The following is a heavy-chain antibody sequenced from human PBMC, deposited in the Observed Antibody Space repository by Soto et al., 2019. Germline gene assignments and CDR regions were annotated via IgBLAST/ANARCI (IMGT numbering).Heavy chain of an antibody. CDR3: AKDTLNYDILTGYYKSYYFDY. J-gene: IGHJ4*02. CDR1: GFTFSSYA. Sequence: GGSLRLSCAASGFTFSSYAMSWVRQAPGKGLEWVSAISGSGGSTYYADSGKGRFTISRDNSKNTLYLQMNSLRAEDTAVYYCAKDTLNYDILTGYYKSYYFDYWGQGTLVTVSS. V-gene: IGHV3-23*01. CDR2: ISGSGGST. D-gene: IGHD3-9*01.